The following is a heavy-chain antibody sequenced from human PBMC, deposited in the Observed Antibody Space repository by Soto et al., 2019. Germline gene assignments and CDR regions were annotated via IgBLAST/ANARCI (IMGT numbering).Heavy chain of an antibody. Sequence: VKVSCKASGYTFTSYAMHWVRQAPGQRLEWMGWINAGNGNTKYSQKFQGRVTITRDTSASTAYMELSSLRSEDTAVYYCASASYCSGGSCLSYYYYGMDVWGQGTTVTVSS. J-gene: IGHJ6*02. CDR2: INAGNGNT. CDR1: GYTFTSYA. V-gene: IGHV1-3*01. D-gene: IGHD2-15*01. CDR3: ASASYCSGGSCLSYYYYGMDV.